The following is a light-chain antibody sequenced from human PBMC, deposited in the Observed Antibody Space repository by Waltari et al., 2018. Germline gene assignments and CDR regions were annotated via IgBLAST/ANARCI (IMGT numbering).Light chain of an antibody. J-gene: IGKJ2*01. Sequence: DIQMAQSPSSLSASVGDRVAITCRASQNIPSYLNWYQQKPEKAPNLLIYAASTWERGVPSRFTGSGSGTDFTLTISGLQPEDFATYYCQQSYGTPPYTFGPGTKLEMK. CDR2: AAS. CDR1: QNIPSY. CDR3: QQSYGTPPYT. V-gene: IGKV1-39*01.